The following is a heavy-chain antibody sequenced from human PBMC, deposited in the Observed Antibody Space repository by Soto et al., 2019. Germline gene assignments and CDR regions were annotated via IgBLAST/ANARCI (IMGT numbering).Heavy chain of an antibody. CDR2: IGGGDDDT. Sequence: GGSLRLSCAASGFTFSIYDMSWVRQAPGKGLEWVSSIGGGDDDTDYADSVRGRFTISRDNSKNMLFLQMNSLRVEDTAVYYCAKDRMDHNSVWDPFDVWGPGTVVTVSS. J-gene: IGHJ3*01. D-gene: IGHD1-20*01. CDR3: AKDRMDHNSVWDPFDV. CDR1: GFTFSIYD. V-gene: IGHV3-23*01.